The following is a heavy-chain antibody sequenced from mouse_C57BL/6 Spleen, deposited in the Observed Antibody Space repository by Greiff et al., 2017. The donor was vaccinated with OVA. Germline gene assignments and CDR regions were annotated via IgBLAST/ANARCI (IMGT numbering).Heavy chain of an antibody. Sequence: QVQLQQPGAELVRPGASVTLSCKASGYTFTDYEMHWVKQTPVHGLEWIGAIDPETGGTAYNQKFKGKAILTADKSSSTAYMELRSLTSEDSAVYYGTRSRTGGYFDYWGQGTTLTVSS. J-gene: IGHJ2*01. CDR2: IDPETGGT. D-gene: IGHD4-1*01. V-gene: IGHV1-15*01. CDR1: GYTFTDYE. CDR3: TRSRTGGYFDY.